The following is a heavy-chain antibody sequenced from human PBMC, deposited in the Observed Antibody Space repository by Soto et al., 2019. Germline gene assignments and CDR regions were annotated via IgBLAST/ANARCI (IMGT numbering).Heavy chain of an antibody. Sequence: GGSLRLSCAASGFTFSSYSMNWVRQAPGKGLEWVSYISSSSSTIYYADSVKGRFTISRDNAKNSLYLQMNSLRAEDTAVYYCARDRRQTWVYYFDYWGQGTLVTVSS. V-gene: IGHV3-48*01. CDR1: GFTFSSYS. D-gene: IGHD3-16*01. CDR2: ISSSSSTI. J-gene: IGHJ4*02. CDR3: ARDRRQTWVYYFDY.